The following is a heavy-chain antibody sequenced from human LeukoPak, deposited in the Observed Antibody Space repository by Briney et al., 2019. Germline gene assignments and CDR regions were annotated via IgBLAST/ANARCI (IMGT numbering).Heavy chain of an antibody. V-gene: IGHV3-7*01. CDR1: GFTFSSYS. D-gene: IGHD2-15*01. CDR3: ARSYCSGGSCTQIDY. J-gene: IGHJ4*02. CDR2: INQDGSKK. Sequence: GGSLRLSCAASGFTFSSYSMNWVRQAPGKGLEWVANINQDGSKKFYVDSVKGRFTISRDNAKNSLYLQMNSLRAEDTAVYYCARSYCSGGSCTQIDYWGQGTLVTVSS.